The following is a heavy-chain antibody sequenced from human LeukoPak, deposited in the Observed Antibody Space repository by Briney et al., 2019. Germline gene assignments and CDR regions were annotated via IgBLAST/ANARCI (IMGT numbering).Heavy chain of an antibody. CDR2: LYSGGTT. J-gene: IGHJ4*02. Sequence: SGGSLRLSCAASGFTVSSTYMSWVRQAPGKGLEWVSVLYSGGTTYYADSVKGRFTISRDKSKNTLYLQMNSLRAEDTAVYYGARDSNYDYWGQGTLVTVSS. CDR3: ARDSNYDY. V-gene: IGHV3-66*02. CDR1: GFTVSSTY. D-gene: IGHD6-13*01.